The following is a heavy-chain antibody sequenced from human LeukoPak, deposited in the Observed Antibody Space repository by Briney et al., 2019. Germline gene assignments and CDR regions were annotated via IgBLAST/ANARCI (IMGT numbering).Heavy chain of an antibody. V-gene: IGHV3-64*01. CDR2: ISSNGGST. CDR1: GFTFSSYA. J-gene: IGHJ5*02. Sequence: GGSLRLSCAASGFTFSSYAMHWVRQAPGKGLEYVSAISSNGGSTYYANSVKGRFTISRDNSKNTLYLQMGSLRAEDMAVYYCARARGAVTTLNWFDPWGQGTLVTVSS. D-gene: IGHD4-17*01. CDR3: ARARGAVTTLNWFDP.